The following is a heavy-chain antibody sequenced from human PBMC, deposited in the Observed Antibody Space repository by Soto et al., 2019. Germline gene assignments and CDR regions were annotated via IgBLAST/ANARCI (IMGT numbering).Heavy chain of an antibody. CDR2: IWYDGSNK. D-gene: IGHD6-19*01. J-gene: IGHJ4*02. CDR1: GFTFSSYG. V-gene: IGHV3-33*01. CDR3: ARDRSSGWYEGVDY. Sequence: QVQLVESGGGVVQPGRSLRLSCAASGFTFSSYGMHWVRQAPGKGLEWVAVIWYDGSNKYYADSVKGRFTISRDNSKNTLYLQMNSLRAEDTAVYYCARDRSSGWYEGVDYWGQGTLVTVSS.